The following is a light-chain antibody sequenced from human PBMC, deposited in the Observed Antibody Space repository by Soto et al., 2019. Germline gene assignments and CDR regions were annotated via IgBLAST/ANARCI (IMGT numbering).Light chain of an antibody. V-gene: IGLV4-69*01. CDR3: QTWGTGIWV. Sequence: QPVLTQSPSASASLGASVKLTCTLSSGHSTYAIAWHQQQPEKGPRYLIKLNSDGSHSKGDGIPDRFSGSSSGAERYLIISSLQSEDEADYYCQTWGTGIWVFGGGTKVTVL. CDR1: SGHSTYA. J-gene: IGLJ3*02. CDR2: LNSDGSH.